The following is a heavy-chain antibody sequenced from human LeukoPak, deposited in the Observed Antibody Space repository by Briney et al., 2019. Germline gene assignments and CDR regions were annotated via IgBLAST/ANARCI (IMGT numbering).Heavy chain of an antibody. Sequence: GGSLRLSCAASGFTFDDYAMHWVRQAPGKGLEWVSPISGDGGSTYYADSVKGRFTISRDNSKNSLYLQMNSLRTEDTALYYCAKDTAVAGIVYWFDPWGQGTLVTVSS. CDR1: GFTFDDYA. CDR3: AKDTAVAGIVYWFDP. D-gene: IGHD6-19*01. J-gene: IGHJ5*02. V-gene: IGHV3-43*02. CDR2: ISGDGGST.